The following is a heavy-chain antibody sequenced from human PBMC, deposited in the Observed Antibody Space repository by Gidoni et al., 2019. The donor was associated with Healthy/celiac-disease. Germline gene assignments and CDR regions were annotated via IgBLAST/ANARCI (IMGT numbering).Heavy chain of an antibody. CDR1: GGSLSRGCSY. Sequence: QVQLQESGPGLVKPSQTLSLTCTVSGGSLSRGCSYWSWIRQPAGKGLEWIGRIYTSGSTNYNPSLKSRVTISVDTSKNQFSLKLSSVTAADTAVYYCAKSPREITGTTYYFDYWGQGTLVTVSS. CDR2: IYTSGST. CDR3: AKSPREITGTTYYFDY. V-gene: IGHV4-61*02. D-gene: IGHD1-20*01. J-gene: IGHJ4*02.